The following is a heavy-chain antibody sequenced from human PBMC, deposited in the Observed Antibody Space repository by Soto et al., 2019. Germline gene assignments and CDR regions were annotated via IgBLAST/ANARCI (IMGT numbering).Heavy chain of an antibody. J-gene: IGHJ5*02. D-gene: IGHD3-10*01. CDR3: ARAATMVRGVIWFDP. V-gene: IGHV4-34*01. CDR2: INHSGST. Sequence: SDTLSLTCARYVVSFSGSYWTSIRQPPGKELEWIGEINHSGSTNYNPSLKSRVTISVDTSKNQFSLKLSSVTAADTAVYYCARAATMVRGVIWFDPWGQGTLVTVSS. CDR1: VVSFSGSY.